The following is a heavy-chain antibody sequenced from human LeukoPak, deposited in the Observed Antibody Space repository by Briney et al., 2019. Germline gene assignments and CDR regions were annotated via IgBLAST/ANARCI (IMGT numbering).Heavy chain of an antibody. D-gene: IGHD4-11*01. CDR2: ISGSGGST. V-gene: IGHV3-23*01. CDR3: AKDRDDYSNPYYFGY. CDR1: GFTFSSYA. J-gene: IGHJ4*02. Sequence: PGGSLRLSCAASGFTFSSYAMSWVRQAPGKGLEWVSAISGSGGSTYYADSVKGRFTISRDNSKNTLYLQMNSLRAEDTAVYYCAKDRDDYSNPYYFGYWGQGTLVTVSS.